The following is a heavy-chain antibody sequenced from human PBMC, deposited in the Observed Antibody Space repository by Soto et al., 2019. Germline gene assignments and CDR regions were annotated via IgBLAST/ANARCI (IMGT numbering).Heavy chain of an antibody. CDR3: ARDNDRPQLGGNYYYILDV. CDR1: GGTFRTAA. CDR2: IMPVFRTP. Sequence: QVHLEQSGAEVKKPGSSVKVSCRASGGTFRTAAVSWVRQAPGQGLEWLGGIMPVFRTPDYAQKFQGRVTITADESTSTAYMKLSGLSSDDTALYYCARDNDRPQLGGNYYYILDVWGQGTTITVSS. V-gene: IGHV1-69*12. D-gene: IGHD2-8*01. J-gene: IGHJ6*02.